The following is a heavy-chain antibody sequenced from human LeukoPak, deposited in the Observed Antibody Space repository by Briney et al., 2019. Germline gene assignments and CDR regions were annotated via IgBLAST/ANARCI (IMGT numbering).Heavy chain of an antibody. J-gene: IGHJ4*02. D-gene: IGHD3-9*01. CDR2: INHSGST. CDR1: GGSFSGYY. CDR3: ARSPQHFDRLLDGDSHYFFDS. V-gene: IGHV4-34*01. Sequence: SETLSLTCAVYGGSFSGYYWSWIRQPPGKGLEWSGEINHSGSTNYNPSLKSRVTISIDTSKNQFSLKLNSVTAADTAVYYCARSPQHFDRLLDGDSHYFFDSWGQGTLVTVSS.